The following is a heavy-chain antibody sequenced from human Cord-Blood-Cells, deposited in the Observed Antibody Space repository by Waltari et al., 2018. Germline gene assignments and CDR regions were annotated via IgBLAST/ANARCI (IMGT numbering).Heavy chain of an antibody. V-gene: IGHV4-59*07. CDR1: AGSISSYY. CDR2: IHYSGST. D-gene: IGHD1-26*01. J-gene: IGHJ2*01. CDR3: ARGRAVAGHWYVDL. Sequence: QRQSSGAELVKPSNTLSLTGNVSAGSISSYYWSWILHPPGKGLEWIGYIHYSGSTNYNPSLKSGVTISVDTSKNQFSLQLSSVTAADTAVYYCARGRAVAGHWYVDLWGRGTLVTVSA.